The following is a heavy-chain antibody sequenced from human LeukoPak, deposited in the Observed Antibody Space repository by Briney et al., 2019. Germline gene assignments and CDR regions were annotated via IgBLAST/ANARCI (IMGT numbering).Heavy chain of an antibody. CDR1: GFTFSSYW. CDR3: ARVDIDDILTGYYMDV. CDR2: IKQDGSEK. Sequence: GGSLRLSCAASGFTFSSYWMSWVRQAPGKGLEWVANIKQDGSEKYYVDSVKGRFTISRDNAKNSLYLQMNSLRAEDTAVYYCARVDIDDILTGYYMDVWGKGTTVTVSS. J-gene: IGHJ6*03. V-gene: IGHV3-7*01. D-gene: IGHD3-9*01.